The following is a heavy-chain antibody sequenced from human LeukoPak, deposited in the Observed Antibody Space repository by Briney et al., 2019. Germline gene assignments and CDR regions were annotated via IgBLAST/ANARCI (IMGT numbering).Heavy chain of an antibody. CDR3: ARRHASSSRDY. D-gene: IGHD6-6*01. J-gene: IGHJ4*02. CDR1: GFTFSNYW. Sequence: GGSLRLSCAASGFTFSNYWMSWVRQAPGKGLGWVANIKQDGSDKYYVDSVKGRFTISRDNAKNSLYLQMNSLRAEDTAVYYCARRHASSSRDYWGQGTLVTVSS. CDR2: IKQDGSDK. V-gene: IGHV3-7*01.